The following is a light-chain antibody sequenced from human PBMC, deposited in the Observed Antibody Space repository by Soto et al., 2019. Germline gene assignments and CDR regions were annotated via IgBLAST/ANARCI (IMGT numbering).Light chain of an antibody. V-gene: IGKV3-15*01. CDR3: QQYNNWPPYP. J-gene: IGKJ2*01. Sequence: MKQSPATLSVSTGERATLSCRASQSVGSGLSWYQQKPDQAPRLLIYGASTRATGIPARFSGSGSGTEFTLTISSLQSEDYAVYYCQQYNNWPPYPFGQGTKVDIK. CDR1: QSVGSG. CDR2: GAS.